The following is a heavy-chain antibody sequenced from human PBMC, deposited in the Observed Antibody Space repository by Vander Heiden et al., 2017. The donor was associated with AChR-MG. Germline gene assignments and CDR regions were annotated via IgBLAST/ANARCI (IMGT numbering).Heavy chain of an antibody. Sequence: QVQLQESGPGLVKPSETLSLTCTVSGGSISSYYWSWIRQPPGKGLEWIGYIYYSGSTKYHPSLKSRVTISVDTSKNQCALKLSSVTAAETAVYYCARSPVDYYDRPNPYDYWGQGTLVTVSS. CDR2: IYYSGST. CDR1: GGSISSYY. CDR3: ARSPVDYYDRPNPYDY. V-gene: IGHV4-59*01. J-gene: IGHJ4*02. D-gene: IGHD3-22*01.